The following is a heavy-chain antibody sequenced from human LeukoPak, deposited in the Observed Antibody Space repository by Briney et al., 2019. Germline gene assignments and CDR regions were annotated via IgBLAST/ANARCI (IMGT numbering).Heavy chain of an antibody. CDR2: ISGSGGST. CDR1: GFTFSSYA. D-gene: IGHD2-15*01. J-gene: IGHJ4*02. V-gene: IGHV3-23*01. CDR3: AKVKYCSGGSCYPLFDY. Sequence: PGGSLTLSCAASGFTFSSYAMSWVRQAPGKGLEWVSAISGSGGSTYYADSVKGRFTISRDNSKNTLYLQMNSLRAEDTAVYYCAKVKYCSGGSCYPLFDYWGQGTLVTVSS.